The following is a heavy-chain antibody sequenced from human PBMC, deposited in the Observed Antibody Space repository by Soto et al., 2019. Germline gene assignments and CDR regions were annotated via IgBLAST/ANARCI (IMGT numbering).Heavy chain of an antibody. D-gene: IGHD3-22*01. V-gene: IGHV1-69*06. CDR1: AGTFSSYA. CDR2: IIPIFGTA. Sequence: QVQLVQSGAEVKKPGSSVKVSCTASAGTFSSYAISWVQQAPGQGLERMGGIIPIFGTANYAQMFQGRVTMSADKSRSTACMELSGLRSEDKATYFCARSLVCYYDSSGYLALDYWGQGTLVTVSS. J-gene: IGHJ4*02. CDR3: ARSLVCYYDSSGYLALDY.